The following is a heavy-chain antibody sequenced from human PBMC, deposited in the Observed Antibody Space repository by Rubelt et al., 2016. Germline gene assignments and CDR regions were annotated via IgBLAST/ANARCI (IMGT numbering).Heavy chain of an antibody. CDR1: GFTFSDVW. CDR2: IKQDGSEK. V-gene: IGHV3-7*04. CDR3: ARGGGYCSSTSCYREAFDI. Sequence: EVQLVESGGGLVKPGGSLRLSCAASGFTFSDVWMGWVRQGPGKGLEWVANIKQDGSEKYYVDSVKGRFTISRDNAKMSLYLQMSSLRAEDAAVDYCARGGGYCSSTSCYREAFDIWGQGIMVTVSS. J-gene: IGHJ3*02. D-gene: IGHD2-2*01.